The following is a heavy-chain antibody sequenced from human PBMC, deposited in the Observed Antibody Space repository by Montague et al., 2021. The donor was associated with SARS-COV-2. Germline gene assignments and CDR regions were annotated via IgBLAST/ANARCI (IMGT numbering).Heavy chain of an antibody. D-gene: IGHD6-19*01. CDR3: ARDRRGVAMAGSAYYYYYMDV. CDR1: GASISRANDY. CDR2: ISSSGSS. V-gene: IGHV4-61*09. J-gene: IGHJ6*03. Sequence: TLSLTCSVSGASISRANDYWTWIRQPAGKGLEWIGHISSSGSSSYNPSLKSRVTIILDTTKQQFSLELTSVTAADTAVYYCARDRRGVAMAGSAYYYYYMDVWGKGTTVTVSS.